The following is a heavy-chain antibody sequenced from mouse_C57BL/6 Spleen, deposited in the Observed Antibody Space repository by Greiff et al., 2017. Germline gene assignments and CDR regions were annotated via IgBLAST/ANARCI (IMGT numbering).Heavy chain of an antibody. CDR3: ARDTVVAHYYAMDY. CDR2: ISDGGSYT. Sequence: DVKLVESGGGLVKPGGSLKLSCAASGFTFSSYALSLVRQTPEKRLEWVATISDGGSYTYYPDNVKGRFTISRDNAKNNLYLQMSHLKSEDTAMYYCARDTVVAHYYAMDYWGQGTSVTVSS. J-gene: IGHJ4*01. D-gene: IGHD1-1*01. V-gene: IGHV5-4*01. CDR1: GFTFSSYA.